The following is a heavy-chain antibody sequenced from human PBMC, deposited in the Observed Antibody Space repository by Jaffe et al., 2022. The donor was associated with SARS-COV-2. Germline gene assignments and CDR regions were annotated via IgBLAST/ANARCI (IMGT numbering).Heavy chain of an antibody. CDR1: GFTFRTYA. J-gene: IGHJ4*02. D-gene: IGHD4-17*01. V-gene: IGHV3-30*04. Sequence: QVQLVESGGGVVQPGTSLRLSCAASGFTFRTYAMHWVRQAPGKGLKWVAIISYDGSNKYYGDSMKGRFTISRDNSKNTLYLQMNSLTAEDTAVYYCVRDQSGDYALDYWGQGTLVTVSS. CDR2: ISYDGSNK. CDR3: VRDQSGDYALDY.